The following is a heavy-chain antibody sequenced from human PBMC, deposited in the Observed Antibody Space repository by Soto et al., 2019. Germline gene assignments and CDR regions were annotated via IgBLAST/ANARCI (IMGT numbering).Heavy chain of an antibody. CDR2: ISSSSSYI. D-gene: IGHD2-2*01. CDR3: ARLHYQPAGNFDY. Sequence: GGSLRLSCAASGFTFSSYSMNWVRQAPGKGLEWVSSISSSSSYIYYADSVKGRFTISRDNAKNSLYLQMNSLRAEDTAVYYCARLHYQPAGNFDYWGQGTLVTVSS. V-gene: IGHV3-21*01. CDR1: GFTFSSYS. J-gene: IGHJ4*02.